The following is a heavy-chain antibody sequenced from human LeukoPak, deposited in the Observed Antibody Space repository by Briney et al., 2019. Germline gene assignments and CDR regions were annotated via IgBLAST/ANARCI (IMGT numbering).Heavy chain of an antibody. CDR1: AFTFSSYW. V-gene: IGHV3-7*01. CDR2: IKQDGSEK. D-gene: IGHD1-26*01. J-gene: IGHJ4*02. Sequence: GGSLRLSCAASAFTFSSYWMSWVRQAPGKGLEWVANIKQDGSEKYYVDSVKGRFTISRDNAKNSLYLQMNSLRAEDTAVYYCASDYWWALRGGVYYFDYWGQGTLVTVSS. CDR3: ASDYWWALRGGVYYFDY.